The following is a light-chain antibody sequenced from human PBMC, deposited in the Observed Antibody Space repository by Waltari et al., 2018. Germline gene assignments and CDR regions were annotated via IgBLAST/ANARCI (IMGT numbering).Light chain of an antibody. CDR1: QGLTSY. Sequence: EIVLTQSPATLSLSPGEGATLTCRASQGLTSYLAWYQQNPGQAPRLLIYDTSNRATGIPARFSGSGSGTDFTLIISSLEPEDFGVYYCQQRSTFGQGTKLEIK. J-gene: IGKJ2*01. V-gene: IGKV3-11*01. CDR2: DTS. CDR3: QQRST.